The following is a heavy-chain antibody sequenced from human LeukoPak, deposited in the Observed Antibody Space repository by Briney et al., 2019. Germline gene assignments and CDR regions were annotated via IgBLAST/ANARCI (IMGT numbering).Heavy chain of an antibody. Sequence: GGSLRLSCAASGFTFSSYGMSWVRQAPGKGLEWVSAISGSGGSTYYAHSVKGRFIISRDNSKNSLYLQMNSLRAEDTAVYYCAKGLLWFGETKPYFDYWGQGTLVTVSS. CDR3: AKGLLWFGETKPYFDY. V-gene: IGHV3-23*01. J-gene: IGHJ4*02. CDR2: ISGSGGST. D-gene: IGHD3-10*01. CDR1: GFTFSSYG.